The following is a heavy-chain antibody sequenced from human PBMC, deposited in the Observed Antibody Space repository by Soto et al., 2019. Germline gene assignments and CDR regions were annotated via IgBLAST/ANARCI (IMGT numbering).Heavy chain of an antibody. CDR2: INPSDGST. V-gene: IGHV1-46*01. Sequence: QVQLVQSGAEVKKPGASVKVSCKASGYTFTSYYMHWVRQAPGQGLEWMGIINPSDGSTSYAQKFQGRVTMTRDTSTSTVYMELSSLRSEDTAVYYCARDRSSGWYKAPYFDYWGQGTLVTVSS. CDR3: ARDRSSGWYKAPYFDY. CDR1: GYTFTSYY. J-gene: IGHJ4*02. D-gene: IGHD6-19*01.